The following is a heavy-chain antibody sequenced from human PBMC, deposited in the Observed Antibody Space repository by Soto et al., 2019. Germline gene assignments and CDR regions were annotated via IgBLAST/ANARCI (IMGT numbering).Heavy chain of an antibody. J-gene: IGHJ4*02. CDR1: GGSISSYY. D-gene: IGHD3-3*01. CDR3: ARSYYDFWSGYYSEYYFDY. Sequence: PSETLSLTCTVSGGSISSYYWSWIRQPPGKGLEWIGYIYYSGNTNYNPSLKSRVTISLDTSKNQFSLKLSSVTAADTAVYYCARSYYDFWSGYYSEYYFDYWGQGTLVTVSS. V-gene: IGHV4-59*01. CDR2: IYYSGNT.